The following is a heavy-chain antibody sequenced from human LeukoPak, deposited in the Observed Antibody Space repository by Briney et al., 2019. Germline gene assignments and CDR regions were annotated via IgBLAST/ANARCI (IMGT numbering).Heavy chain of an antibody. CDR3: AISTSLLGYYYYYMDV. V-gene: IGHV1-8*02. CDR1: GYTFTNFD. CDR2: MNPNSGNT. J-gene: IGHJ6*03. Sequence: ASVRVSCKASGYTFTNFDINWVRQATGQGLEWMGWMNPNSGNTGYAQKFQGRVTMTRNTSICTAYMELSSLRSEDTAVYYCAISTSLLGYYYYYMDVWGKGTTVTVSS. D-gene: IGHD2-2*01.